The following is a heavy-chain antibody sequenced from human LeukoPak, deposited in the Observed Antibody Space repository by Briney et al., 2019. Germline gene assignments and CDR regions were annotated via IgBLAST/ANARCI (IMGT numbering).Heavy chain of an antibody. Sequence: SETLSLTCTVSGASFSSSTYYWGWIRQPPGKGLEWIGSIYYSGSTYYNPSLKSRVTMSVDTSKNQFSLKLTSVTAADTAVYYCARHAGGISATGTRPFDYWGQGTLVTVSS. J-gene: IGHJ4*02. CDR3: ARHAGGISATGTRPFDY. D-gene: IGHD6-13*01. CDR2: IYYSGST. CDR1: GASFSSSTYY. V-gene: IGHV4-39*01.